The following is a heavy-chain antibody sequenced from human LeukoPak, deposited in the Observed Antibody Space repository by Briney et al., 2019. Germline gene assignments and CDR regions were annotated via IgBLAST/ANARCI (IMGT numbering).Heavy chain of an antibody. CDR1: GFTFSSYW. CDR2: IKQDGSEK. Sequence: PGGSLRLSCAASGFTFSSYWMSWVRQAPGKGLEWVANIKQDGSEKYYVDSVKGRFTISRDNAKNSLYLQMNSLRAEDTAVYYCARDFYDYVWGSYPGDYWGQGTLVTVSS. CDR3: ARDFYDYVWGSYPGDY. V-gene: IGHV3-7*01. J-gene: IGHJ4*02. D-gene: IGHD3-16*02.